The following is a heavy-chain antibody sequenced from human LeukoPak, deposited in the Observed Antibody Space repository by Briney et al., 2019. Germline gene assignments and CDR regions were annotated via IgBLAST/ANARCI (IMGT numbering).Heavy chain of an antibody. D-gene: IGHD3-22*01. V-gene: IGHV1-18*01. CDR2: XXXXXGNT. J-gene: IGHJ4*02. CDR3: ARLGYYDSSGYGASDYFDY. Sequence: GASVKVSCKASGYTFTSYGIXXXXXAPGQGXXXXXXXXXXXGNTNYAQKLQGRVTMXXXTSTSTAYMGLRSLRSDDTAVYYCARLGYYDSSGYGASDYFDYWGQGTLVTVSS. CDR1: GYTFTSYG.